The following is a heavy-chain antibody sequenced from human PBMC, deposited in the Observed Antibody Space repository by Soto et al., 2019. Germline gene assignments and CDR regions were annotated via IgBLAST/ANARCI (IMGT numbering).Heavy chain of an antibody. CDR1: GYTFTSYD. Sequence: ASVKVSCKASGYTFTSYDINWVRQATGQGLEWMGWMNPNSGNTGYAQKFQGRVTMTRNTSISTAYMELSSLRSEDTAVYYCGSAESLSRSSWPDANDAFDIWGQGTMVTVSS. CDR3: GSAESLSRSSWPDANDAFDI. CDR2: MNPNSGNT. V-gene: IGHV1-8*01. J-gene: IGHJ3*02. D-gene: IGHD6-13*01.